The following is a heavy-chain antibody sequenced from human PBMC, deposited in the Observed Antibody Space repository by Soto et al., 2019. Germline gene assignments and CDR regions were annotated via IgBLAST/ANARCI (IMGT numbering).Heavy chain of an antibody. CDR1: GFSLTTRGVG. D-gene: IGHD3-10*01. Sequence: QITLKESGPTLVKPTQTLTLTCTFSGFSLTTRGVGVGWIRQPPGKALECLALIYWDDDKRYSPSLQSRLSSAVDTCKSRVVLTMTNVDPVDTATYYCSHIPNYYQYYWFDPWGQGTLVSVSS. CDR3: SHIPNYYQYYWFDP. J-gene: IGHJ5*02. CDR2: IYWDDDK. V-gene: IGHV2-5*02.